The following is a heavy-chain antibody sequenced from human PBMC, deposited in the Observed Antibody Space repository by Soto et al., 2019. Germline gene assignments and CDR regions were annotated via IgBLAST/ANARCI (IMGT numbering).Heavy chain of an antibody. CDR1: GGSFSGYY. V-gene: IGHV4-34*01. CDR2: INHSGST. Sequence: QVQLQQWGAGLLKHSETLSLTCSVYGGSFSGYYWCWIRQPPGKGLVWNGEINHSGSTNYNPSLKSLVTISADTSKTSFSLKPSSVTAADMAVYYCGIWITVVRGVFTDANWFDPWGQGTLVTVSS. J-gene: IGHJ5*02. D-gene: IGHD3-10*01. CDR3: GIWITVVRGVFTDANWFDP.